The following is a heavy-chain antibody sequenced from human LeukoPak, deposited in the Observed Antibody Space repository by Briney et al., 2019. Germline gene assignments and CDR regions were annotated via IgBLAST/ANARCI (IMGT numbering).Heavy chain of an antibody. CDR3: AKDDSPNSSGWYGVFDY. CDR1: GFTFSSYG. J-gene: IGHJ4*02. V-gene: IGHV3-33*03. D-gene: IGHD6-19*01. CDR2: IWYDGSNK. Sequence: GGSLRLSRVASGFTFSSYGMHWVRQAPGKGLEWVAVIWYDGSNKYYADSVKGRFTISRDNAKNSLYLQMNSLRAEDTALYYCAKDDSPNSSGWYGVFDYWGQGTLVTVSS.